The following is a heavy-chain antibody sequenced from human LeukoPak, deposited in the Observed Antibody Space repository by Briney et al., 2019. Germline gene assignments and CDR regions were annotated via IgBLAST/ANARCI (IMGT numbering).Heavy chain of an antibody. CDR3: ARDLLRVGATGASDT. J-gene: IGHJ3*02. CDR1: GFTFSNYC. D-gene: IGHD1-26*01. V-gene: IGHV3-7*05. Sequence: PWGSLRLSCVASGFTFSNYCMSWVRQAPGKGLEWVANIKQTGREKYNVDSVKGRFTISRDNAKNSLYLQMNSLRAEDTAVYYCARDLLRVGATGASDTWGQGTMVTVSS. CDR2: IKQTGREK.